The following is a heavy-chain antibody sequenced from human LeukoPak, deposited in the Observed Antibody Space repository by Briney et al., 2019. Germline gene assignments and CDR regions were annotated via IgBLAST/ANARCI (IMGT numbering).Heavy chain of an antibody. CDR3: ASYDILTGYYPRPS. V-gene: IGHV4-30-4*01. D-gene: IGHD3-9*01. J-gene: IGHJ4*02. CDR2: IYYSGST. Sequence: SQTLSLTCTVSGGSISSGDYYWSWIRQPPGKGREWIGYIYYSGSTYYNPSLQSRVTISVDTSKNQFSLKLSSVTAADTAVCYCASYDILTGYYPRPSWGQGTLVTVSS. CDR1: GGSISSGDYY.